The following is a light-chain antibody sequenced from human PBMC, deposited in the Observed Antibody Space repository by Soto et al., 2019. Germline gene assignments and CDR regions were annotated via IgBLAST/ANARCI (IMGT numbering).Light chain of an antibody. J-gene: IGKJ2*01. V-gene: IGKV1-5*03. CDR2: KAS. CDR1: QSISSW. Sequence: DIQMTQSPSTLSASVGDRVTITCRAGQSISSWLAWYQQKPGKAPKLLIYKASSLESGGPSRFSGSGSGTEFTLTISSLQPDDFASYYCQQYNSYSRNTFGQGTKLEIK. CDR3: QQYNSYSRNT.